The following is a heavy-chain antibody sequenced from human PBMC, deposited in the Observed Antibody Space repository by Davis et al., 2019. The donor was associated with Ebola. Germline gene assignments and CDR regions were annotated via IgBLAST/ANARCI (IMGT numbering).Heavy chain of an antibody. Sequence: SETLSLTCTVSGASISSYYWSWIRQSPGKGLEWIAYINYSGSTNYNPSLKSRVTISVDTSKNQFSLKLSSVTAADTAVYYCAREGKYRDESRTFDYWGQGTLVTVSS. D-gene: IGHD2-2*01. CDR1: GASISSYY. CDR2: INYSGST. J-gene: IGHJ4*02. V-gene: IGHV4-59*01. CDR3: AREGKYRDESRTFDY.